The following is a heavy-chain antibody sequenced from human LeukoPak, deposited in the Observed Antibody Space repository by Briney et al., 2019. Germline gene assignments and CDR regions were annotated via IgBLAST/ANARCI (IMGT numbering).Heavy chain of an antibody. CDR2: ISWNSGSI. CDR1: GFTFDDYA. J-gene: IGHJ4*02. D-gene: IGHD6-19*01. V-gene: IGHV3-9*03. CDR3: AKSLSIAVAGYPDY. Sequence: PGRSLRLSCAASGFTFDDYAMHWVRQAPGKGLEWDSGISWNSGSIGYADSVKGRFTISRDNAKNSLYLQMNSLRAEDMALYYCAKSLSIAVAGYPDYWGQGTLVTVSS.